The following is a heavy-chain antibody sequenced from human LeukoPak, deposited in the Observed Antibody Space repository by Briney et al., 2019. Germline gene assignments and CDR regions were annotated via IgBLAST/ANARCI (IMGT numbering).Heavy chain of an antibody. CDR2: IYASGNT. CDR3: ARQISENKDY. J-gene: IGHJ4*02. D-gene: IGHD1/OR15-1a*01. V-gene: IGHV4-61*02. Sequence: PSETLSLTCSVSGASVSTTAYFWNWIRQPAGKGLEWIGRIYASGNTHYNPSLKGRFTMSLDTSKNAFSLKLTSVTAADTAVYYCARQISENKDYWGQGTLVTVSS. CDR1: GASVSTTAYF.